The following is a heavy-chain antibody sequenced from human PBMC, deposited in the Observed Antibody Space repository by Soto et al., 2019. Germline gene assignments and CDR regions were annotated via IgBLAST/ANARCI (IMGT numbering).Heavy chain of an antibody. CDR1: GFTFSSYG. CDR2: ISYDGSNK. V-gene: IGHV3-30*18. J-gene: IGHJ4*02. CDR3: AKPTTVVTFDY. D-gene: IGHD4-17*01. Sequence: QAGGSLRLSCAASGFTFSSYGMHWVRQAPGKGLEWVAVISYDGSNKYYADSVKGRFTISRDNSKNTLYLQMNSLRAEDTAVYYCAKPTTVVTFDYWGQGTLVTVSS.